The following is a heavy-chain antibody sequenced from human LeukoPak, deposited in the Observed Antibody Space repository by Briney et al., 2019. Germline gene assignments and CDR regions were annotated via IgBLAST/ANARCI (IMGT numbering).Heavy chain of an antibody. CDR3: ARARYCSSTSCYHGLFDYFDY. J-gene: IGHJ4*02. D-gene: IGHD2-2*01. CDR1: GGTFSSYA. Sequence: GASVMVSCKASGGTFSSYAISWVRQAPGQGLEWVGGIIPIFGTANYAQKFQGRVTITADESTSTAYMELSSLRSEDTAVYYCARARYCSSTSCYHGLFDYFDYWGQGTLVTVSS. V-gene: IGHV1-69*13. CDR2: IIPIFGTA.